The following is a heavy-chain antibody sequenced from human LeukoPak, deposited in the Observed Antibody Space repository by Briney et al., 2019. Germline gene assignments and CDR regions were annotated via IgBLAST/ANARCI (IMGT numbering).Heavy chain of an antibody. J-gene: IGHJ4*02. D-gene: IGHD1-1*01. CDR2: NSYSGST. CDR1: GGSISTYY. V-gene: IGHV4-59*01. Sequence: SETLSLTCTVSGGSISTYYWSWIRQPPGKELEWIGYNSYSGSTNYNPSLKSRVTISVDTSKNQFSLKLSSVTAADTAVYYCARMYSWAKVPFDYWGQGTLVTVSS. CDR3: ARMYSWAKVPFDY.